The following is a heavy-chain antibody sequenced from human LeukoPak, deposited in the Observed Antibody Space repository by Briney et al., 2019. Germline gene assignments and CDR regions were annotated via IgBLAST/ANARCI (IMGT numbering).Heavy chain of an antibody. D-gene: IGHD4-17*01. CDR2: IYPGDSDT. CDR3: ARSHYGDFDFQH. V-gene: IGHV5-51*01. Sequence: ASVKVSCKASGYTFTSYWIGWVRQMPGKGLEWMGIIYPGDSDTRYSPSFQGQVTISADKSISTAYLQWSSLKASDTAMYYCARSHYGDFDFQHWGQGTLVTVSS. CDR1: GYTFTSYW. J-gene: IGHJ1*01.